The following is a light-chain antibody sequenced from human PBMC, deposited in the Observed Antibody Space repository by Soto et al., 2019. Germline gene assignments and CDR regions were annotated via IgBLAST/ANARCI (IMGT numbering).Light chain of an antibody. CDR3: MQATHWPPP. Sequence: DVVMTQSPLSLPVTPGQPASISCRSSQSLVYSDGYAYVNWLHQRPGQSPRRLIYKASKRDSVVPDRFSGSGSGTDFTLQINRVEAEDVGIYYCMQATHWPPPFGRGTRVEIK. V-gene: IGKV2-30*01. CDR1: QSLVYSDGYAY. CDR2: KAS. J-gene: IGKJ1*01.